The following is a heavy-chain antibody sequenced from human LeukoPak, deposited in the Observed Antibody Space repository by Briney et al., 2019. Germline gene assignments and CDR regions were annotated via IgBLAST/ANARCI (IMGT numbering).Heavy chain of an antibody. V-gene: IGHV1-46*01. D-gene: IGHD6-13*01. J-gene: IGHJ3*02. Sequence: ASVKVSCKASGYTFTDYAMNWVRQAPGQGLEWMGIINPSGGSTSYAQKFQGRVTMTRDTSTSTVYMELSSLRSEDTAVYYCAREPSAGQKADAFDIWGQGTMVTVSS. CDR1: GYTFTDYA. CDR3: AREPSAGQKADAFDI. CDR2: INPSGGST.